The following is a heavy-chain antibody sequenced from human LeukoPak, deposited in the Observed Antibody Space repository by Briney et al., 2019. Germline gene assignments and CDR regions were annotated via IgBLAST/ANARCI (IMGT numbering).Heavy chain of an antibody. Sequence: PGGSLRLSCAGSGFIFSDYYMSWIRQAPGKGLEWVSYISSSGSTMYYADSVKGRFTISRDNAKNSLYLQMNSLRAEDTAVYYCARVEMATPCLDYWGQGTLVTVSS. CDR2: ISSSGSTM. J-gene: IGHJ4*02. CDR3: ARVEMATPCLDY. V-gene: IGHV3-11*01. D-gene: IGHD5-24*01. CDR1: GFIFSDYY.